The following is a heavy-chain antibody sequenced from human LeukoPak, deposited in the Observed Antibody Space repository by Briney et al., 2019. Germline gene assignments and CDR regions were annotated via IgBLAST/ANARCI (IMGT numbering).Heavy chain of an antibody. CDR1: GVSRGSDY. CDR3: ARGLQWDLQAFDI. V-gene: IGHV4-59*01. Sequence: PSETLSLTCTVSGVSRGSDYWSWIRQPPGKGLEWIGYVSYGGNTNYNPSLKSRVTISVDTSKNQFSLKLSSVTAADTAVYYCARGLQWDLQAFDIWGQGTMVTVSS. J-gene: IGHJ3*02. CDR2: VSYGGNT. D-gene: IGHD1-26*01.